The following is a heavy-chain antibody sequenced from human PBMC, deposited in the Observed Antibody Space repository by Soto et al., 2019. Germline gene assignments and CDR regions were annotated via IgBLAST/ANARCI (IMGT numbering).Heavy chain of an antibody. CDR3: ARDHVVVAATLRYYYGMDV. Sequence: EVPLVESGGGLIQPGGSLRLSCAASGFTVSSNYMSWVRQAPGKGLEWVSVIYSGGSTYYADSVKGRFTISRDNSKNTLYLQMNSLRAEDTAVYYCARDHVVVAATLRYYYGMDVWGQGTTVTVSS. J-gene: IGHJ6*02. CDR1: GFTVSSNY. D-gene: IGHD2-15*01. CDR2: IYSGGST. V-gene: IGHV3-53*01.